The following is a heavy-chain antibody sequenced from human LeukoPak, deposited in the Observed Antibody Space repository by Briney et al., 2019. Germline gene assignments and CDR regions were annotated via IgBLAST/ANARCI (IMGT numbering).Heavy chain of an antibody. D-gene: IGHD1-14*01. CDR2: IYNSGST. V-gene: IGHV4-59*01. J-gene: IGHJ3*02. Sequence: SETLSLTCTVSGGSISNYYWSWIRQPPGKGLEWIGYIYNSGSTSYNPSLKSRVTISVDTSKNQFSLRLNSVTAADTAVYYCARYRNEALFAFDIWGQGTMVTVSS. CDR3: ARYRNEALFAFDI. CDR1: GGSISNYY.